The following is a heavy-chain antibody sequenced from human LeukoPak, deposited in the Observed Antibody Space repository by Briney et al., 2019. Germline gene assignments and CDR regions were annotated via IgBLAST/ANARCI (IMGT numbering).Heavy chain of an antibody. CDR2: ISGSGGST. CDR3: ARDNYGSGSYV. Sequence: GGSLRLSCAASGFTFSSYAMSWVRQAPGKGLEWVSAISGSGGSTYYADSVKGRFTISRDNSKNSLYLQMNSLRAEDTAVYYCARDNYGSGSYVWGQGTLVTVSS. D-gene: IGHD3-10*01. V-gene: IGHV3-23*01. J-gene: IGHJ4*02. CDR1: GFTFSSYA.